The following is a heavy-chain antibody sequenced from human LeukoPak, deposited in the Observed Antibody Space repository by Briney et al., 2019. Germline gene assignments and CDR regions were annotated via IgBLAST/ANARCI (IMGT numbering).Heavy chain of an antibody. D-gene: IGHD3-3*01. Sequence: APVKVSCKASGYSFTGYYVHWVRQAPGQGLEWMGWINPNSGGTKYAQKFQGRVTMTSDTSISTAYMELSRLISDDTAVYYCARDFWNGPGDYWGQGTLVTVSS. J-gene: IGHJ4*02. CDR1: GYSFTGYY. V-gene: IGHV1-2*02. CDR3: ARDFWNGPGDY. CDR2: INPNSGGT.